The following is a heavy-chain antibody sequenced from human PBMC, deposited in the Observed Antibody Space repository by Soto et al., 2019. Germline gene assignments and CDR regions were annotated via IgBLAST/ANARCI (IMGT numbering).Heavy chain of an antibody. V-gene: IGHV1-2*02. CDR1: GYTFTGYY. CDR3: ARDLPVGSSGWY. Sequence: ASVKVSCKASGYTFTGYYMHWVRQAPGQGLEWMGWINPNSGGTNYAQKFQGRVTMTRDTSISTAYMELSRLRSDDTAVYYCARDLPVGSSGWYWGQGTLVTSPQ. J-gene: IGHJ4*02. D-gene: IGHD6-19*01. CDR2: INPNSGGT.